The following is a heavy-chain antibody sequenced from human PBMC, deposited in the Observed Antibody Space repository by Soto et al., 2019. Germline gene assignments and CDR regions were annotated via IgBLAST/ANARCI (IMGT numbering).Heavy chain of an antibody. CDR2: IYYSGST. J-gene: IGHJ4*02. V-gene: IGHV4-59*01. CDR3: ARADYGDYGGVFDY. D-gene: IGHD4-17*01. Sequence: LSLTCTVSGGSISSYYWNWIRQPPGKGLEWIGYIYYSGSTNYNPSLKSRVTISVDTSKNQFSLKLSSVTAADTAVYYCARADYGDYGGVFDYWGQGTLVTVSS. CDR1: GGSISSYY.